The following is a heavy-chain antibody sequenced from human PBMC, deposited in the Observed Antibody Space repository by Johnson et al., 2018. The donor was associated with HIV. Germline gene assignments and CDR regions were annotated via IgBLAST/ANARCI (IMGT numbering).Heavy chain of an antibody. CDR1: GFTFSSYG. CDR2: ISYDGSNK. CDR3: ASRYTVDAFDI. Sequence: QVQLVESGGGVVQPGRSLRLSCAASGFTFSSYGMHWVRQAPGKGLEWVAVISYDGSNKYYADSVKGRFTISRDNSKNTRYLQMNSLRAEDTAVYYCASRYTVDAFDIWGQGTRVTVSS. D-gene: IGHD1-1*01. V-gene: IGHV3-30*03. J-gene: IGHJ3*02.